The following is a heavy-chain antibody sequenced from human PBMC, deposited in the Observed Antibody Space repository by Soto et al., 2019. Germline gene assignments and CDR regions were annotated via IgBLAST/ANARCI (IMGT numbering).Heavy chain of an antibody. V-gene: IGHV4-61*01. CDR1: GGSVSSGSYY. J-gene: IGHJ5*02. Sequence: PSETLSLTCTVSGGSVSSGSYYWSWIRQPPGKGLEWIGYIYYSGSTNYNPSLKSRVTISVDTSKNQFSLKLSSVTAADTAVYYCARTALAAARPLDPWGQGTLVTVSS. CDR3: ARTALAAARPLDP. CDR2: IYYSGST. D-gene: IGHD6-13*01.